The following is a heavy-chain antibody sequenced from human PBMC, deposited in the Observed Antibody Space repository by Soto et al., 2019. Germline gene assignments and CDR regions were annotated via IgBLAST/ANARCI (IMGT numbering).Heavy chain of an antibody. CDR3: ARHKSFGYRSSWPLDY. CDR1: GYSFTSYW. D-gene: IGHD6-13*01. V-gene: IGHV5-51*01. Sequence: GESLKISCKGSGYSFTSYWIGWVRQMPGKGLEWMGIIYPGDSDTRYSPSFQGQVTISADKSISTAYLQWSSLKASDTAMYYCARHKSFGYRSSWPLDYWGQGTLVTVSS. J-gene: IGHJ4*02. CDR2: IYPGDSDT.